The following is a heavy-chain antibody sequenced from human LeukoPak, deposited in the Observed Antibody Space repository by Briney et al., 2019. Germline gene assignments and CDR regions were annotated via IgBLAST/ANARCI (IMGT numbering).Heavy chain of an antibody. CDR1: GFTFSSYS. CDR3: ARTEFDYDILTGYFHFDY. J-gene: IGHJ4*02. V-gene: IGHV3-21*01. D-gene: IGHD3-9*01. Sequence: GGSLRLSCAASGFTFSSYSMNWVRQAPGKELEWVSCISSSSSYIYYADSVKGRFTISRDNAKNSLYLQMNSLRAEDTAVYYCARTEFDYDILTGYFHFDYWGQGTLVTVSS. CDR2: ISSSSSYI.